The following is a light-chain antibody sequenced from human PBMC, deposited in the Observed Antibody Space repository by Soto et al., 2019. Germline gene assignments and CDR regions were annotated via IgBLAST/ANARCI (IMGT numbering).Light chain of an antibody. CDR2: GAS. CDR1: QSVSSNY. J-gene: IGKJ1*01. V-gene: IGKV3-20*01. CDR3: QQYGGSPWT. Sequence: EIVLTQSPGTLSLSPGERATLSCRASQSVSSNYLAWYQQKPGQAPRLLIYGASSRATGIPDRFSGSGSGTDLTLTITRLEPQDFVVYYCQQYGGSPWTFGQGTKVQIK.